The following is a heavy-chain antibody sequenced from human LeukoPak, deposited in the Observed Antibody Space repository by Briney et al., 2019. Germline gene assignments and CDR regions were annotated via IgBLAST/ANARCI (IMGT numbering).Heavy chain of an antibody. J-gene: IGHJ4*02. CDR3: AREIVVVTANFDY. D-gene: IGHD2-21*02. V-gene: IGHV1-2*02. CDR1: GYTFTGYY. CDR2: INPNSGGT. Sequence: ASVKVSCKASGYTFTGYYMHWVRQAPGQGLEWMGWINPNSGGTNYAQKFQGRVTMTRDTSISTAYMGLSRLRSDDTAVYYCAREIVVVTANFDYWGQGTLVTVSS.